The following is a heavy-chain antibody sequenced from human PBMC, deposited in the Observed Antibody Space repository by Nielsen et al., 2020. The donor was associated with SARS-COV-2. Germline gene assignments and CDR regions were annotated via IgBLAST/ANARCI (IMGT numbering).Heavy chain of an antibody. Sequence: GESLKISCAASGFTFSNAWMSWVRQAPGKGLEWVGRIKSKTDGGTTDYAAPVKGRFTISRDDSKNTLYLQMNSLKTEDTAVYYCEGGYSNFDYWGQGTLVTVSS. CDR2: IKSKTDGGTT. D-gene: IGHD4-11*01. J-gene: IGHJ4*02. V-gene: IGHV3-15*01. CDR1: GFTFSNAW. CDR3: EGGYSNFDY.